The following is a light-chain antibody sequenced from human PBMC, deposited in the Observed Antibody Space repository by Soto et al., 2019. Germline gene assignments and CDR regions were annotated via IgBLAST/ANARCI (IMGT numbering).Light chain of an antibody. CDR3: SSYTSSSTAHVV. CDR2: DVS. CDR1: SSDVGGYNY. Sequence: QSVLTQPASVSGSPGQAITISCTGTSSDVGGYNYVSWYQQHPGKAPKLMIYDVSNRASGVSNRFSGSKSGNTASLTISGLQAEDEADYYCSSYTSSSTAHVVFGGGTKVTVL. J-gene: IGLJ2*01. V-gene: IGLV2-14*01.